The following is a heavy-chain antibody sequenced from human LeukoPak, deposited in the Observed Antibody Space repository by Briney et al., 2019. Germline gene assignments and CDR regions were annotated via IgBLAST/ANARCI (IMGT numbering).Heavy chain of an antibody. CDR3: AISSSGIDY. J-gene: IGHJ4*02. Sequence: PSETLSLTCTVSGGSISSGGYYWSWIRQPPGKGLEWIGYIYHSGSTYYDPSLKSRVTISVDRSKNQFSLKLSSVTAADTAVYYCAISSSGIDYWGQGTLVTVSS. V-gene: IGHV4-30-2*01. CDR1: GGSISSGGYY. CDR2: IYHSGST. D-gene: IGHD6-6*01.